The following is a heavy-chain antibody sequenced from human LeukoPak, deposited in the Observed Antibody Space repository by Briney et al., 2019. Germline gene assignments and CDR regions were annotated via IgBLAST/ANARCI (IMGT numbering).Heavy chain of an antibody. J-gene: IGHJ4*02. Sequence: PSETLSLTCTVSGGSISSYYWSWIRQPPGKGLEWVGYIYYSGSTNYNPSLKSRVTISVDTSKTQFSLKLSSVTVADTAVYYCARDGYYYDSSGYYATDYWGQGTLVTVSS. V-gene: IGHV4-59*12. D-gene: IGHD3-22*01. CDR2: IYYSGST. CDR1: GGSISSYY. CDR3: ARDGYYYDSSGYYATDY.